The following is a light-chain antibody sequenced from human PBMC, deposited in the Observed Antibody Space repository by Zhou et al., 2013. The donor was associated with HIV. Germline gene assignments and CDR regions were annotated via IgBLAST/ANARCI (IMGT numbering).Light chain of an antibody. Sequence: VVLTQSPLSLPVTPGESASMSCTSSQSLLYSNGYNYLDWYVQKSGQSPQLLIYLSSYRASGVSDRFSGSGSGTNFTLKISKVEAEDVGIYYCMAALQAPFTFGPGTTVDI. CDR1: QSLLYSNGYNY. J-gene: IGKJ3*01. V-gene: IGKV2-28*01. CDR3: MAALQAPFT. CDR2: LSS.